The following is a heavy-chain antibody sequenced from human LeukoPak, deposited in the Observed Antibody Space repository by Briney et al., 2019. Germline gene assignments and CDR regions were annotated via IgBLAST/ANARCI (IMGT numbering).Heavy chain of an antibody. CDR1: GYSFTSYW. V-gene: IGHV5-51*01. Sequence: GESLKISCKGSGYSFTSYWIGWVRQMPGKGLEWMGIIYPGDSDTRYSPSFQGQVTISADKSISTAYLQWSSQKASDTAMYYCARGIMITFGGVTPYDYWGQGTLVTVSS. CDR3: ARGIMITFGGVTPYDY. J-gene: IGHJ4*02. D-gene: IGHD3-16*01. CDR2: IYPGDSDT.